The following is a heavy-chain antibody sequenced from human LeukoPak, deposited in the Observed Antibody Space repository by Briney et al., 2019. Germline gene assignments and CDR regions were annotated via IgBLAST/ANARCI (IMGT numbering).Heavy chain of an antibody. Sequence: SGGSLRLSCAASGFTFSNYWLTWVRQAPGQGLEWVANIKQDGGEKHYVDSVKGRFTISRDNAKNSLYLQMNSLRAEDTAVYYCARDRQIAYWGQGTLVTVSS. CDR2: IKQDGGEK. J-gene: IGHJ4*02. CDR3: ARDRQIAY. V-gene: IGHV3-7*01. CDR1: GFTFSNYW.